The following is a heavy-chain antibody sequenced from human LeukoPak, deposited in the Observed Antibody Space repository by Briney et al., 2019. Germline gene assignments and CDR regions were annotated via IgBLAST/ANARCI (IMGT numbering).Heavy chain of an antibody. D-gene: IGHD6-19*01. CDR3: ARGVAGIDAFGI. CDR2: IYNSGST. V-gene: IGHV4-59*01. Sequence: SETLSLTCTVSGGSISSYYWSWIRQPPGKGLEWIGYIYNSGSTNYNLSLKSRVTISVDTSKNQFSLKLSSVTAADTAVYYCARGVAGIDAFGIWGPGTVVTVSS. CDR1: GGSISSYY. J-gene: IGHJ3*02.